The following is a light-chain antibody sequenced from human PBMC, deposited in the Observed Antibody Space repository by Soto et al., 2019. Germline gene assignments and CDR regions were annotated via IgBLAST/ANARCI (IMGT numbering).Light chain of an antibody. CDR1: SSNIRGNT. CDR2: SND. CDR3: VAWDDSLKGWV. J-gene: IGLJ3*02. V-gene: IGLV1-44*01. Sequence: QSALTQPPSASGTPGQRVAISCYGGSSNIRGNTVSRCQQLPGTAPKLLIYSNDQRPSGVPERFSGSKSGTSASLAISGLQSEDEADYYCVAWDDSLKGWVFGGGTKLTVL.